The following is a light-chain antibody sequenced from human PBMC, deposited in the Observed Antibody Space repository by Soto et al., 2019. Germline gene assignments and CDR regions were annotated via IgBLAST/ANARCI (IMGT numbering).Light chain of an antibody. Sequence: EIVLTHSPATLSLSPWEIATLSCRASQSVSINLAWYQQKPGQAPRLLIYDASNRPTGIPARFTGSGSGTDFNLTISSLEPEDFAVYYCQQRSSWPPITFGGGTKVDIK. CDR2: DAS. CDR3: QQRSSWPPIT. V-gene: IGKV3-11*01. J-gene: IGKJ4*01. CDR1: QSVSIN.